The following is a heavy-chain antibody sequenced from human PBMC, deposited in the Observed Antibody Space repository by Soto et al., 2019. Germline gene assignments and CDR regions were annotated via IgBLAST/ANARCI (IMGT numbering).Heavy chain of an antibody. CDR2: INPSGGST. J-gene: IGHJ5*01. D-gene: IGHD2-15*01. V-gene: IGHV1-46*01. CDR1: GYVLSSYY. Sequence: SVRGSCKASGYVLSSYYMHWVRQAPGQGLEWMGIINPSGGSTTYAQKFQGRVTMTRDTSTSTVYMELSSLRSDDTAMYSCATSYCSDEWPNNWFGTWG. CDR3: ATSYCSDEWPNNWFGT.